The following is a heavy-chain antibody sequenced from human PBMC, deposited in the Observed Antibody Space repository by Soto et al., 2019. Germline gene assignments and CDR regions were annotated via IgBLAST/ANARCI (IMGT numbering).Heavy chain of an antibody. CDR2: TYYRSRWYN. J-gene: IGHJ4*02. Sequence: SQTLSLTCAISGDSVSGNSAAWNWIRQSPSRGLEWLGRTYYRSRWYNDYAVSVKSRITVTPDTSKNQFSLHLNSVTPEDTAVYYCARELPYYVSSDSYLDYWGQGALVTVSS. V-gene: IGHV6-1*01. CDR3: ARELPYYVSSDSYLDY. CDR1: GDSVSGNSAA. D-gene: IGHD3-16*01.